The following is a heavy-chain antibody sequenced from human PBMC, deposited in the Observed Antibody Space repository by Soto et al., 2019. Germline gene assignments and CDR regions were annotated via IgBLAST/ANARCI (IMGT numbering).Heavy chain of an antibody. D-gene: IGHD4-17*01. CDR2: IYYSGST. V-gene: IGHV4-30-4*02. CDR1: GGSISSGDYY. Sequence: SDTLSVTWTVSGGSISSGDYYWSWIRQPPGKGLEWIGYIYYSGSTYYNPSLKSRVTISVDTSKNQFSLKLSSVTAADTAVYYCARGVYGDYDYWGQGTLVTVSS. J-gene: IGHJ4*02. CDR3: ARGVYGDYDY.